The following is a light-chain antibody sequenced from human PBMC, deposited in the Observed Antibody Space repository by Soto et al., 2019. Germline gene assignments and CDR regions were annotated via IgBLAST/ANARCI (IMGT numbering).Light chain of an antibody. V-gene: IGKV3-15*01. Sequence: EIVMTQSPATLSVSPGERATLSCRASQSVSSNLAWYQQKPGQAPRLLIYGASTRATGIPARFSGSGSGTEFTLTIRSLQSEDFAVHYCHQYNNWPPYTFGQGTKLEIK. CDR3: HQYNNWPPYT. J-gene: IGKJ2*01. CDR1: QSVSSN. CDR2: GAS.